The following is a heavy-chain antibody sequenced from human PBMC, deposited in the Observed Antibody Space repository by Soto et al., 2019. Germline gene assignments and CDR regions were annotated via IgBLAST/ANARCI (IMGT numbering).Heavy chain of an antibody. J-gene: IGHJ3*01. D-gene: IGHD1-26*01. CDR3: ARAWYSGSHYYAFDV. CDR2: ISHSDST. Sequence: PSETLSLTCAVSGASISSGGYSWSWIRQPPGKGLEWIGYISHSDSTYYSPSLKSRVTISVDRSKNHFSLNLSSVTAADTAVYYCARAWYSGSHYYAFDVGGQGTMVTVSS. V-gene: IGHV4-30-2*01. CDR1: GASISSGGYS.